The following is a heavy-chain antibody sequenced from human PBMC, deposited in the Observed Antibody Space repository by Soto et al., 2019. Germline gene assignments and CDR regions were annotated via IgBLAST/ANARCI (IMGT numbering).Heavy chain of an antibody. J-gene: IGHJ3*02. CDR3: ARDLCGGDCYDAFDI. D-gene: IGHD2-21*02. Sequence: ASVKVSCKASGGTFSSYAISWVRQAPGQGLEWMGGIIPILGIANYAQKFQGRVTITADKSTSTAYMELSSLRSEDTAVYYCARDLCGGDCYDAFDIWGQGTMVTVSS. CDR1: GGTFSSYA. V-gene: IGHV1-69*10. CDR2: IIPILGIA.